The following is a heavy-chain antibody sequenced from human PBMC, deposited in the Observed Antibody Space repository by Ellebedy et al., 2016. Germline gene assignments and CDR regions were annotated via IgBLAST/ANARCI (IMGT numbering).Heavy chain of an antibody. D-gene: IGHD6-13*01. CDR1: GYTFTSYD. Sequence: ASVKVSXKASGYTFTSYDINWVRQATGQGLEWMGWMNPNSGNTGYAQKFQGRVTMTRNTSISTAYMELSSLRSEDTAVYYCARPPGYSSSWYHTLGGYSSGWYGGYYYGMDVWGQGTTVTVSS. CDR2: MNPNSGNT. V-gene: IGHV1-8*01. CDR3: ARPPGYSSSWYHTLGGYSSGWYGGYYYGMDV. J-gene: IGHJ6*02.